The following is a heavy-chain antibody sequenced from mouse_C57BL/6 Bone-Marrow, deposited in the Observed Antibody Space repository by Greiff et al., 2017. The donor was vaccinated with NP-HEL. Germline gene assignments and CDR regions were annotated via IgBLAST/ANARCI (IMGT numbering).Heavy chain of an antibody. CDR3: ARENYYDCGWYFDV. J-gene: IGHJ1*03. D-gene: IGHD1-1*01. CDR2: INYDGSST. V-gene: IGHV5-16*01. CDR1: GFTFSDYY. Sequence: EVQLVESEGGLVQPGSSMNLSCTASGFTFSDYYMAWVRQVPEKGLEWVANINYDGSSTYYLDSLKSRFIISRDNAKNILYLQMSSLKSEDTATYYCARENYYDCGWYFDVWGTGTTVTVSS.